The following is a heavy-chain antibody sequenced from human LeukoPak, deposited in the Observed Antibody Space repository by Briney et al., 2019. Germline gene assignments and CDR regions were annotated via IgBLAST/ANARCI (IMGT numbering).Heavy chain of an antibody. V-gene: IGHV5-51*01. CDR1: GYSFSSYW. D-gene: IGHD3-22*01. Sequence: PGESLKISCKGSGYSFSSYWIGWVRQMPGKGLEWMGIIYPGDSDTRYSPSFQGQVTISADKSISTAYLQWSSLKASDTAMYYCARREYYYDSSAYSIHGYGMDVWGQGTTVTVSS. CDR2: IYPGDSDT. J-gene: IGHJ6*02. CDR3: ARREYYYDSSAYSIHGYGMDV.